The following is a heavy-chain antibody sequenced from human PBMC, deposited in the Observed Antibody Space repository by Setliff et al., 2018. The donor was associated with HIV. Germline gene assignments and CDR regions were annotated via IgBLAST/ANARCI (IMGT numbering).Heavy chain of an antibody. CDR1: GGSFSGYY. V-gene: IGHV4-34*01. D-gene: IGHD3-16*01. CDR2: INHSGST. Sequence: SETLSLTCAVYGGSFSGYYWSWIRQPPGKGLEWIGEINHSGSTNYNPSLKSRVSISGDTSKNQFSLRLSSVTAADTAVYYCATVRGDDPKTYPNFDYWGQGVLVTVSS. CDR3: ATVRGDDPKTYPNFDY. J-gene: IGHJ4*02.